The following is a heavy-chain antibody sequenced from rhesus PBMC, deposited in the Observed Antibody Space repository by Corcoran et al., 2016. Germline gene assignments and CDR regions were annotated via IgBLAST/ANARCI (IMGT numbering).Heavy chain of an antibody. D-gene: IGHD3-16*01. Sequence: QVQLQESGPGVVRPSETLSLTCAASGGSISDNYRWSWIRQPPGKGLEWIGYIYGSNTNANYNPSLKSRVTISTDTSKNQFYLKLSSVTAADTAVYYCARAHYYSGSSLDYWGQGVLVTVSS. CDR3: ARAHYYSGSSLDY. J-gene: IGHJ4*01. CDR1: GGSISDNYR. CDR2: IYGSNTNA. V-gene: IGHV4S10*01.